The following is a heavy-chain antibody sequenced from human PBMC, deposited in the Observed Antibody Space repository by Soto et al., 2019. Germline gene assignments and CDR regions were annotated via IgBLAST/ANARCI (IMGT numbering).Heavy chain of an antibody. V-gene: IGHV4-34*01. J-gene: IGHJ4*02. D-gene: IGHD6-13*01. CDR1: GGSFSGYI. Sequence: SETLSLTCAVSGGSFSGYIWTWIRQTPGKGLQWIGQINHSGRTHNNPALKSRVTMSVDTYTNQFSLKMNAVTAADTAVYYCTRHEGGAAADRPLDYWGQGTLVTVSS. CDR2: INHSGRT. CDR3: TRHEGGAAADRPLDY.